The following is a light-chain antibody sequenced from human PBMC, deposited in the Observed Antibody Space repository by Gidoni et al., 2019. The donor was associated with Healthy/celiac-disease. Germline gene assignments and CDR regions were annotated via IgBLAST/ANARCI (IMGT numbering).Light chain of an antibody. V-gene: IGLV1-40*01. CDR1: SSNIGAGYD. J-gene: IGLJ2*01. Sequence: QSVLTQPPAVSGAPGQRVTISCTGSSSNIGAGYDVHWYQQLPGTAPKLLIYGTSNRPSGVPDRFSGSKSGTSASLAITGLQAEDEADYYCQSYDSSLSVVFGGGTKLTV. CDR2: GTS. CDR3: QSYDSSLSVV.